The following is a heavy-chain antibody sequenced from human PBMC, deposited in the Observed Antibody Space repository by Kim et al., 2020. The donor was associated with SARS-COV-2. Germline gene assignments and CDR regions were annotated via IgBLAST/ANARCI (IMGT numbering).Heavy chain of an antibody. CDR3: ARDRIAAAGGIGY. Sequence: SNPSLQSRVTISVDTSKNRFSLKLSSVTAADTAVYYCARDRIAAAGGIGYWGQGTLVTVSS. D-gene: IGHD6-13*01. V-gene: IGHV4-59*01. J-gene: IGHJ4*02.